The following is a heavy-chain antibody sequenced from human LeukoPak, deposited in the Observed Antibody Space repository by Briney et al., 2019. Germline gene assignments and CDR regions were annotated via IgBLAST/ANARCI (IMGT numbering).Heavy chain of an antibody. V-gene: IGHV4-39*01. CDR2: IYYSGST. CDR1: GGSVSSGSYY. CDR3: ASTRWLQF. Sequence: SETLSLTCTVSGGSVSSGSYYWSWIRQPPGKGLEWIGYIYYSGSTYYNPSLKSRVTISVDTSKNQFSLKLSSVTAADTAVYYCASTRWLQFWGQGTLVTVSS. J-gene: IGHJ4*02. D-gene: IGHD5-24*01.